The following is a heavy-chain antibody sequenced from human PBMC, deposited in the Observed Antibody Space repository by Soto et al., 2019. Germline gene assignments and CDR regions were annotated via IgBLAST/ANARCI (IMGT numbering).Heavy chain of an antibody. Sequence: QVQLVQSGAEVKKPGSSVKVSCKASGGTFSSYAISWVRQAPGQGLEWMGGIIPIFGTANYAQKFQGRVTITADESTSTAYMELSSLRSEDTAVYYCARPGRDGYNLGWYFDLWGRGTLVTVSS. CDR2: IIPIFGTA. CDR3: ARPGRDGYNLGWYFDL. V-gene: IGHV1-69*12. D-gene: IGHD5-12*01. J-gene: IGHJ2*01. CDR1: GGTFSSYA.